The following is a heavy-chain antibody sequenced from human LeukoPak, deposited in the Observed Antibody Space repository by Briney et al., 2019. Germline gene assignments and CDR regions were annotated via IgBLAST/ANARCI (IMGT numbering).Heavy chain of an antibody. Sequence: SETLSLTCTVSGGSISSYYWSWIRQPPGRGREWIGYIYYSGSTNYNPSLKSQVTISVDTSKNQFSLKLSSVTAADTAVYYCAREQIVSSPPYYYYYGMDVWGQGTTVTVSS. J-gene: IGHJ6*02. CDR2: IYYSGST. D-gene: IGHD6-13*01. CDR1: GGSISSYY. CDR3: AREQIVSSPPYYYYYGMDV. V-gene: IGHV4-59*01.